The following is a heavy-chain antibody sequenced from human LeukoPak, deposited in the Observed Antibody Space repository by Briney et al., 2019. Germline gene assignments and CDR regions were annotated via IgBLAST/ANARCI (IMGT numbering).Heavy chain of an antibody. CDR2: INHSGST. V-gene: IGHV4-34*01. Sequence: SETLSLTCAVYGGSFSGYYWSWIRQPPGKGLEWIGEINHSGSTNYNPSLKSRVTISVDTSKNQLSLKLSSVTAADTAVYYCARGGYDFWSGYYSGNWFDPWGQGTLVTVSS. CDR1: GGSFSGYY. D-gene: IGHD3-3*01. J-gene: IGHJ5*02. CDR3: ARGGYDFWSGYYSGNWFDP.